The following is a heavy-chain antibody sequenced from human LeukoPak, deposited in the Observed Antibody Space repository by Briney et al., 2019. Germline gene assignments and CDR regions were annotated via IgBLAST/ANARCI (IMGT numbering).Heavy chain of an antibody. CDR1: GFTFSSYA. CDR2: ISGSGGST. D-gene: IGHD1-26*01. J-gene: IGHJ4*02. CDR3: AQAGGSYPLYFDY. V-gene: IGHV3-23*01. Sequence: WGSLRLSCAASGFTFSSYAMSWVRQAPGKGLEWVSAISGSGGSTYYADSVKGRFTISRDNSKNTLYLQMNSLRAEDTAVYYCAQAGGSYPLYFDYWGQGTLVTVSS.